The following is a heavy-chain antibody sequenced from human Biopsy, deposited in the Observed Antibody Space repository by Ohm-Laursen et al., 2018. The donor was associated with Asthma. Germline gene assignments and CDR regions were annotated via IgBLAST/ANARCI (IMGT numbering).Heavy chain of an antibody. CDR1: GFDFSDYT. V-gene: IGHV3-21*01. CDR3: ARDFTIGSGSPFHF. CDR2: ISSLSRYK. J-gene: IGHJ4*01. Sequence: LTLTCAASGFDFSDYTMNWVRQAPGKGLEWVSSISSLSRYKYYSDSLRGRVTISRDNAKSSLHLQMSSLRAEDTAGYFCARDFTIGSGSPFHFWGPGTLVTVSS. D-gene: IGHD3-10*01.